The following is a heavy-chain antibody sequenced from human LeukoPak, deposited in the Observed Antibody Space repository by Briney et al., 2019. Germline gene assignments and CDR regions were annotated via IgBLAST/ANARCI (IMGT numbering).Heavy chain of an antibody. CDR2: IYYSGST. CDR1: GGSISSYY. CDR3: ASVRGYSSGWYASGFDP. D-gene: IGHD6-19*01. J-gene: IGHJ5*02. V-gene: IGHV4-59*01. Sequence: SETLSLTCTVSGGSISSYYWSWIRQPPGKGLEWIGYIYYSGSTNYNPSLKSRVTISVDTSKNQFSLKLSSVTAADTAVYYCASVRGYSSGWYASGFDPWGQGTLVTVSS.